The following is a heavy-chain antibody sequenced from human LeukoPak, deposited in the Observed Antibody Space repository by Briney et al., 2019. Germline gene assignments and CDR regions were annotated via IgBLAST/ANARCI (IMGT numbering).Heavy chain of an antibody. V-gene: IGHV1-18*04. J-gene: IGHJ4*02. Sequence: GASVQVSCKASGYTFTSYYMHWVRQAPGQGLEWMGWISAYNGYTNYAQKLQGRVTMTTDTSTNTAYMKRRSLRSDDSAVYYCARDGLAYCGGDCYFDSWGQGTLVTVSS. CDR2: ISAYNGYT. CDR1: GYTFTSYY. D-gene: IGHD2-21*02. CDR3: ARDGLAYCGGDCYFDS.